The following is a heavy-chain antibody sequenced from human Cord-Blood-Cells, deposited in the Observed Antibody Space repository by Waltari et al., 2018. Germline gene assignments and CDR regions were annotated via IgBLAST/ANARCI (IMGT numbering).Heavy chain of an antibody. D-gene: IGHD7-27*01. CDR2: ISWDGGST. V-gene: IGHV3-43*01. CDR1: GFTFDDFT. Sequence: EVQLVESGGVVVKPGGSLRLSCAASGFTFDDFTMHWVRQAPGKGLEWVSLISWDGGSTYYADSVNGRFTISRDNSKNSLYLQMNSLRTEDTALYYCAKTITGDDAFDIWGQGTMVTVSS. J-gene: IGHJ3*02. CDR3: AKTITGDDAFDI.